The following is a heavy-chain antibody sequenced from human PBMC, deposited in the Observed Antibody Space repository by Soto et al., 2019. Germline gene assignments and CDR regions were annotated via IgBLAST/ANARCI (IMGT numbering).Heavy chain of an antibody. J-gene: IGHJ4*02. CDR1: GGSFSGYY. V-gene: IGHV4-34*01. Sequence: SATLSLTCAVYGGSFSGYYRSWIRQPPGKGLEWIGEINHSGSTNYNPSLKSRVTISVDTSKNQFSLKLSSVTAADTAVYYCARGLQYSSSSQEGYWGQGTLVTVSS. CDR3: ARGLQYSSSSQEGY. CDR2: INHSGST. D-gene: IGHD6-6*01.